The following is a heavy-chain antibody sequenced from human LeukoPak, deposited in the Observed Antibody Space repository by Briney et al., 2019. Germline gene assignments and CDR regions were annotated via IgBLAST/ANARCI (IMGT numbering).Heavy chain of an antibody. V-gene: IGHV1-8*02. J-gene: IGHJ3*02. D-gene: IGHD6-13*01. CDR3: ARDVSSRGVNDAFDI. CDR1: GYTFTGYY. CDR2: MNPNSGNT. Sequence: ASVKVSCKASGYTFTGYYMHWVRQATGQGLEWMGWMNPNSGNTGYAQKFQGRVTMTRNTSISTAYMELSSLRSEDTAVYYCARDVSSRGVNDAFDIWGQGTMVTVSS.